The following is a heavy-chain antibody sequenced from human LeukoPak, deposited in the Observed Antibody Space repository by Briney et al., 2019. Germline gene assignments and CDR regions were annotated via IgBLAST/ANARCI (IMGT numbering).Heavy chain of an antibody. CDR2: IYYSGST. CDR3: ARMEAWVGYTTGPRGFDY. D-gene: IGHD1-26*01. Sequence: PSEALSLTCSVSGGSVNSGSYYWSWIRQPPGKGLEWMGYIYYSGSTNYNPSLESRVTISLDKSKNQFSLKANSVTAADTAVYYCARMEAWVGYTTGPRGFDYWGQGTLVTVTS. V-gene: IGHV4-61*01. CDR1: GGSVNSGSYY. J-gene: IGHJ4*02.